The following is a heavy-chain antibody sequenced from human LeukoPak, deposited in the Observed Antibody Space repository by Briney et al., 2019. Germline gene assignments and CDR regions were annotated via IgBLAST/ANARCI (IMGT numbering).Heavy chain of an antibody. V-gene: IGHV3-48*03. J-gene: IGHJ4*02. CDR2: ISRSGNSI. D-gene: IGHD5-12*01. Sequence: GGSLRLSCAASGFTFSSYEMNWVRQAPGKGLEWLSYISRSGNSIFYSDSVKGRFTISRDNAKNSLYLQMNSLRAEDTAVYYCARPYTAYAFDYWGQGTLVTVSS. CDR3: ARPYTAYAFDY. CDR1: GFTFSSYE.